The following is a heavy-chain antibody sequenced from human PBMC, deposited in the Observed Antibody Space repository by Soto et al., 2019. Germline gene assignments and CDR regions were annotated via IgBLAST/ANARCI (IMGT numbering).Heavy chain of an antibody. CDR1: GFTFSSDA. J-gene: IGHJ4*02. Sequence: PGGSLRLSCAASGFTFSSDAMSWVRQAPGKGLEWVSAISGSGGSTYYADSVKGRFTISRDNSKNTLYLQMNSLRAEDTAVYYYANASSGWYGDYFDYCGQGSLVTVSS. CDR2: ISGSGGST. V-gene: IGHV3-23*01. D-gene: IGHD6-19*01. CDR3: ANASSGWYGDYFDY.